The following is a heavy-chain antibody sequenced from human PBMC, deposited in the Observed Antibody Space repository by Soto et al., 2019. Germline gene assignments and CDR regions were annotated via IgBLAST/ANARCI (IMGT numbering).Heavy chain of an antibody. CDR1: GFTFNTHS. CDR2: ISCDGSNQ. V-gene: IGHV3-30-3*01. J-gene: IGHJ4*02. Sequence: QVQLVESGGGVVQPGRTLRLSCAASGFTFNTHSMDWVRQAPGKGLEWVAFISCDGSNQHYASSVKGRFTISRDNSKNALYLQMNSPRAEDTAVYYCARAFYDSDSGSKEEYSDYWGQGTLVTVSS. D-gene: IGHD3-10*01. CDR3: ARAFYDSDSGSKEEYSDY.